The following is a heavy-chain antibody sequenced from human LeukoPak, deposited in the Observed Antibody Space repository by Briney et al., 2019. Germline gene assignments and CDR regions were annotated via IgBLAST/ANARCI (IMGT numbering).Heavy chain of an antibody. CDR3: ARGAAAGTKLRPLDY. V-gene: IGHV1-18*01. CDR1: GYTFTSYG. CDR2: ISAYNGNT. J-gene: IGHJ4*02. D-gene: IGHD6-13*01. Sequence: GASVKVSCKASGYTFTSYGVSWVRQAPGQGLEWVGWISAYNGNTNYAQKLQGRVTMTTDTSTSTAYMELRSLRSDDTAVYYCARGAAAGTKLRPLDYWGQGTLVTVSS.